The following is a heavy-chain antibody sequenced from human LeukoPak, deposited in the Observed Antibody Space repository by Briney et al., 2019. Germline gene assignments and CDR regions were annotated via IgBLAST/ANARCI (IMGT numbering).Heavy chain of an antibody. Sequence: ASVTVSCKASGYTFTSYGISWVRQAPGQGLEWMGWISAYNGKTNYAQTMQGRVTINTETSTSTAYMEMRGLRSDDPAVYYCARNPIAACPGSVRVGSFWFDPWGQGTLLTVSS. J-gene: IGHJ5*02. CDR2: ISAYNGKT. D-gene: IGHD6-6*01. CDR1: GYTFTSYG. V-gene: IGHV1-18*01. CDR3: ARNPIAACPGSVRVGSFWFDP.